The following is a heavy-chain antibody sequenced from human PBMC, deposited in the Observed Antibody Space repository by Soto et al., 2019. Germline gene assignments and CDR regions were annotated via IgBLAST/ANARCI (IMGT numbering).Heavy chain of an antibody. D-gene: IGHD2-2*01. CDR2: IIPIFGTA. Sequence: ASVKVSCKASGGTFSSYAISWVRQAPGQGLEWMGGIIPIFGTANYAQKFQGRVTITADESTSTAYMELSSLRSEDTAVYYCARDGCSSTSCYSADYYYYYGMDVWGQGTTVTVSS. J-gene: IGHJ6*02. V-gene: IGHV1-69*13. CDR1: GGTFSSYA. CDR3: ARDGCSSTSCYSADYYYYYGMDV.